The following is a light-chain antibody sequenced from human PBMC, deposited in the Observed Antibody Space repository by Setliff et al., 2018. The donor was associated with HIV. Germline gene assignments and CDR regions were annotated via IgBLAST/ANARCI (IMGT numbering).Light chain of an antibody. V-gene: IGLV2-14*01. CDR3: SSYTNITTRV. Sequence: QSALPQPASVSGSPGQSITISCTGSNSDIGSYNFVSWYQHHPGKAPKLMIYEVSNRPSGVSSRFSASKSGNTASLTISGLQTEDEADYYCSSYTNITTRVFGTGTKVTVL. CDR1: NSDIGSYNF. J-gene: IGLJ1*01. CDR2: EVS.